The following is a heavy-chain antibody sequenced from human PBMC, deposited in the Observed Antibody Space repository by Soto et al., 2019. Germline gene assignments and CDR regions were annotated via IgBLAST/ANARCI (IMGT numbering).Heavy chain of an antibody. CDR1: GGSISSYY. CDR3: ARPYGDAFDN. D-gene: IGHD2-8*01. Sequence: QVQLQESGPGLVKPSETLSLTCTVSGGSISSYYWSWIRQPPGKGLEWIGYIYYSGGTNYNPSLKSPGTISLDTSKDQFSLKLSSVTAADPARYYWARPYGDAFDNWGQGTMVTVSS. CDR2: IYYSGGT. V-gene: IGHV4-59*08. J-gene: IGHJ3*02.